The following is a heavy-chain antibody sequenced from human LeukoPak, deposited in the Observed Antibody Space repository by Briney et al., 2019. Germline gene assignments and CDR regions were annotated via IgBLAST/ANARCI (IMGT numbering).Heavy chain of an antibody. D-gene: IGHD6-13*01. CDR1: GFTFSSYS. J-gene: IGHJ4*02. CDR3: ARDEAAASIDY. V-gene: IGHV3-21*01. CDR2: ISSSSSYI. Sequence: GGSLRLSCAASGFTFSSYSMNRVRQAPGKGLEWVSSISSSSSYIYYADSVKGRFTISRDNAKNSLYLQMNSLRAEDTAVYYCARDEAAASIDYWGQGTLVTVSS.